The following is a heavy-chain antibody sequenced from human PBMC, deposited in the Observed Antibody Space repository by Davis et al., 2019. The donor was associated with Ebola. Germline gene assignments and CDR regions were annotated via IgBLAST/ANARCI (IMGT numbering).Heavy chain of an antibody. Sequence: AASVKVSCKASGYTFTNYYMHWVRQAPGQGLEWMGMINPNDGRTIYAQKFQGRVTMTRDTSTSTVYMELRSLRSDDTAVYYCARGHTYGRWDDWFDPWGQGTLVTVSS. CDR3: ARGHTYGRWDDWFDP. CDR2: INPNDGRT. V-gene: IGHV1-46*01. CDR1: GYTFTNYY. D-gene: IGHD5-18*01. J-gene: IGHJ5*02.